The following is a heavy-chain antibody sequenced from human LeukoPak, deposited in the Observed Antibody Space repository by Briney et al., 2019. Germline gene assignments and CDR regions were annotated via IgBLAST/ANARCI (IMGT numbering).Heavy chain of an antibody. J-gene: IGHJ6*02. Sequence: ETLSLTCAVYGGSFSGYYWSWVRQAPGKGLEWVSVIYSGGSTYCADSVKGRFTISRDNSKNTLYLQMNSLRAEDTAVYYCARDSEVHCSGGSCYGYYYGMDVWGQGTTVTVSS. D-gene: IGHD2-15*01. CDR3: ARDSEVHCSGGSCYGYYYGMDV. V-gene: IGHV3-53*01. CDR2: IYSGGST. CDR1: GGSFSGYY.